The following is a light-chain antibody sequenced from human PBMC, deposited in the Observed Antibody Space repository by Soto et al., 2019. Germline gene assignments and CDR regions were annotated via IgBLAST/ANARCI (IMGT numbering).Light chain of an antibody. Sequence: EIVLTQSPGTLSLSPGERATLSCRASQSVRSNYLAWYQQQPGQAPRLLFYGTSARATGIPDRFSGSGYGTDFTLTISRLSPEDFGVYYCRRYGSSYTCGPRTKVEIK. CDR2: GTS. J-gene: IGKJ3*01. V-gene: IGKV3-20*01. CDR3: RRYGSSYT. CDR1: QSVRSNY.